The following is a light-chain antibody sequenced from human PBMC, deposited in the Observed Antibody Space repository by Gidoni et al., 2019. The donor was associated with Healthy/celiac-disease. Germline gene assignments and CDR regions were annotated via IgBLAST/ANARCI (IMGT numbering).Light chain of an antibody. CDR3: QSADSSGTYSVV. V-gene: IGLV3-25*03. J-gene: IGLJ2*01. CDR1: ALPKQY. Sequence: SYELTQPPSVSVSPGQTARITCSGDALPKQYAYWYQQKPGQDPVLVIYKDSERPSGIPERFSGSSSGTTVTLTISGVQAEDEADYYCQSADSSGTYSVVFGGGTKLTVL. CDR2: KDS.